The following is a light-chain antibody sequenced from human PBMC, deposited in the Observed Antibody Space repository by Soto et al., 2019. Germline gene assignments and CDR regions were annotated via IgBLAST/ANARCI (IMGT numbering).Light chain of an antibody. CDR1: SSDIGAYDH. CDR2: SVS. J-gene: IGLJ1*01. Sequence: QSLLTHPASVSGSPGQSITISCSGTSSDIGAYDHVAWFQQFPGKTPKLVIYSVSNRPSGVSYRFSGSKSGNTASLTISGLQADDEADYYCISYTVSRSYVFGPGTKVTVL. V-gene: IGLV2-14*01. CDR3: ISYTVSRSYV.